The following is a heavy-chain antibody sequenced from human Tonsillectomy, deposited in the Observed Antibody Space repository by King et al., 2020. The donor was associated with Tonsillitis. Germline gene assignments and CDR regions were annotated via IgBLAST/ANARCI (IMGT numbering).Heavy chain of an antibody. CDR1: GFPVSTYA. J-gene: IGHJ4*02. V-gene: IGHV3-23*04. Sequence: DVQLVESGGGLVQSGGSLRLSWASSGFPVSTYAMSWVRQAPGKGLEWVSVISGSGGGTYYADSVKGRFTISRDNSKNTLYLQMTSLRAEDTAVYYCARRVTALDYWGQGTLVTVSS. D-gene: IGHD2-21*02. CDR3: ARRVTALDY. CDR2: ISGSGGGT.